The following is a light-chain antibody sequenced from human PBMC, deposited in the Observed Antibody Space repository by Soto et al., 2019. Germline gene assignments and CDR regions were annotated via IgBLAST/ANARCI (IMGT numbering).Light chain of an antibody. Sequence: DLVLPRSPDSLSVSLGARATIKCKCIQSISYSSNNKNYLAWYQQKPGQPPKLLIYWASTRESGVPDRFGGSGSGTDFTLTISSLQAADVAVYYCQQYDSTPSLTFGQGTKVDIK. CDR3: QQYDSTPSLT. CDR2: WAS. V-gene: IGKV4-1*01. CDR1: QSISYSSNNKNY. J-gene: IGKJ1*01.